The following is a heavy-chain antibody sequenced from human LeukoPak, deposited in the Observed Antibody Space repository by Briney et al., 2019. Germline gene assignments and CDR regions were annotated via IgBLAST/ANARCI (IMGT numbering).Heavy chain of an antibody. CDR1: GYTFTGYY. CDR3: ARSGIAAAGTRGTWFDP. Sequence: ASVKVSCKASGYTFTGYYMHWVRQAPGQGLEWMGWINPNSGGTNYAQKFQGRVTMTRDTSISTAYMELSRLRSDDTAVYYCARSGIAAAGTRGTWFDPWGQGTLVTVSS. D-gene: IGHD6-13*01. V-gene: IGHV1-2*02. J-gene: IGHJ5*02. CDR2: INPNSGGT.